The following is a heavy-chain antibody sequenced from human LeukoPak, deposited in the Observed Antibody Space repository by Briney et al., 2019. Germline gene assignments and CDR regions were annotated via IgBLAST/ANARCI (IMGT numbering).Heavy chain of an antibody. V-gene: IGHV3-21*01. CDR1: GFTFSSYS. CDR2: ISSSSSYI. CDR3: ARSRTVTNIGDPFDI. Sequence: PGGSLRLSCAASGFTFSSYSMNWVRQAPGKGLEWVSSISSSSSYIYYADSVKGRFTISRDNSKNTLYLQMNSLRAEDTAVYYCARSRTVTNIGDPFDIWGQGTMVTVSS. J-gene: IGHJ3*02. D-gene: IGHD4-17*01.